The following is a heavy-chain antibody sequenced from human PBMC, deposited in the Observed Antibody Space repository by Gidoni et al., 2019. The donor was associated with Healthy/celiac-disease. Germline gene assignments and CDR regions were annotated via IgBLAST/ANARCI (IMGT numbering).Heavy chain of an antibody. D-gene: IGHD6-19*01. CDR3: ARVRGSCWYEAYYYYGMDV. Sequence: QVQLVQSGAEVKKPGSSVKVSCKASGGTFSSYAISWVRHAPGQGREWMGGIIPILCTANDEQKCQGRVTITADESTSTAYMELRSLRSEDTAVYYCARVRGSCWYEAYYYYGMDVWGQGTTVTVSS. V-gene: IGHV1-69*01. CDR1: GGTFSSYA. CDR2: IIPILCTA. J-gene: IGHJ6*02.